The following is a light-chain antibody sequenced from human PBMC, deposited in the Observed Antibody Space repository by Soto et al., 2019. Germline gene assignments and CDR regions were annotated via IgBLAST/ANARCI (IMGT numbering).Light chain of an antibody. J-gene: IGKJ5*01. V-gene: IGKV3-11*01. CDR1: QSIAIY. Sequence: EIVLTQSPATLYLSPGERATLSCRASQSIAIYVAWYHPRPGQAPRLLIYATSNRATGVPVRFSGSGSGTEFTLTIISLETEDSGVYYCQQRNDWPRNTFGQGTRLEIK. CDR3: QQRNDWPRNT. CDR2: ATS.